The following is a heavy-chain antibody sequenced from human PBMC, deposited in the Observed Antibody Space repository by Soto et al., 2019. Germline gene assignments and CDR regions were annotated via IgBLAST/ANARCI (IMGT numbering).Heavy chain of an antibody. CDR1: GFTFDDYA. CDR3: AKDANDFWSGYYYYFAS. J-gene: IGHJ4*02. Sequence: EVQLVESGGGLVQPGRSLRLSCAASGFTFDDYAMHWLRQAPGKGLEWVSGISGNSGSIGYADSVKGRFTISSDNAKNSLYLQMNSLRAEDTALYYCAKDANDFWSGYYYYFASWGQGALVTVSS. CDR2: ISGNSGSI. V-gene: IGHV3-9*01. D-gene: IGHD3-3*01.